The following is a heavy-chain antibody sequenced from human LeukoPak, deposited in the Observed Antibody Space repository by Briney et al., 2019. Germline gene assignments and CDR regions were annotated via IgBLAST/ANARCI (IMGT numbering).Heavy chain of an antibody. CDR1: GFTFSSYS. Sequence: PGGSLRLSCAASGFTFSSYSMNWVRQAPGKGLEWVSYISSSSSTIYYADSVKGRFTNSRDNAKNSLYLQMNSLRAEDTAVYYCARGGRGYSYGGAFDIWGQGTMVTVSS. V-gene: IGHV3-48*01. D-gene: IGHD5-18*01. J-gene: IGHJ3*02. CDR3: ARGGRGYSYGGAFDI. CDR2: ISSSSSTI.